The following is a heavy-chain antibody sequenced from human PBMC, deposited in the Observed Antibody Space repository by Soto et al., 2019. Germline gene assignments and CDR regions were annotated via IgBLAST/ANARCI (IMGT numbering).Heavy chain of an antibody. D-gene: IGHD3-9*01. J-gene: IGHJ5*02. CDR3: AREPYYDILTGYYGSRFDP. CDR2: IIPIFGTA. CDR1: GCTFSSYA. Sequence: AAVKVSCKASGCTFSSYAISWVRQAPGQGLEWMGGIIPIFGTANYAQKFQGRVTITADESTSTAYMELSSLRSEDTAVYYCAREPYYDILTGYYGSRFDPWGQGTLVTVSS. V-gene: IGHV1-69*13.